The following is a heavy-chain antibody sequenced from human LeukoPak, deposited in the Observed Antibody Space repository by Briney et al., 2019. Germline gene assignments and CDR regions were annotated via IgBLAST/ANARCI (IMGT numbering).Heavy chain of an antibody. CDR3: AREGEFFGVVIGAFDI. Sequence: SQTLSLTCTVSGGSISSGGYYWSWIRQPPGKGLEWIGYIYHSGSTYYNPSLKSRVTISVDRSKNQFSLKLSSVTAADTAVYYCAREGEFFGVVIGAFDIWGQGTMVTVSS. J-gene: IGHJ3*02. V-gene: IGHV4-30-2*01. CDR1: GGSISSGGYY. D-gene: IGHD3-3*01. CDR2: IYHSGST.